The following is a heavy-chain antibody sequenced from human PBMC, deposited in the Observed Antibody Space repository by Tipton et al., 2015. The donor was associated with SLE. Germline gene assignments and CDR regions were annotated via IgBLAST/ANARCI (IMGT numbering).Heavy chain of an antibody. CDR3: ERGDPYY. Sequence: SLRLSCAASGFNFGRYWMNWGRQAPGKGLEWVANIRFDGSDKYYADSVKGRFTISKDNANNFMYLHMNTLRVEDTAVYYCERGDPYYWGQGTLVTVSP. J-gene: IGHJ4*02. CDR1: GFNFGRYW. V-gene: IGHV3-7*04. CDR2: IRFDGSDK.